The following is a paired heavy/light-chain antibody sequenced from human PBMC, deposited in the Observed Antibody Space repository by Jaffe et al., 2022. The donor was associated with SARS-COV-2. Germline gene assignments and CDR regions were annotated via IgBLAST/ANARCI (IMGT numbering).Heavy chain of an antibody. CDR1: GFTFSSYS. J-gene: IGHJ6*02. CDR3: ARDQASGTYGRGMDV. Sequence: EVKVVESGGGLVQPGGSLRLSCVASGFTFSSYSMNWVRQAPGKGPEWVSYISSGSGTTYYADSVKGRFTIFRDNAENSLFLQMDSLRDEDTALYYCARDQASGTYGRGMDVWGQGTMVTVS. CDR2: ISSGSGTT. D-gene: IGHD1-26*01. V-gene: IGHV3-48*02.
Light chain of an antibody. J-gene: IGKJ1*01. CDR2: AAS. CDR3: QQYYSYPPT. V-gene: IGKV1-8*01. CDR1: QGVSSY. Sequence: AIRMTQSPSSFSASTGDRVTFTCRASQGVSSYLAWYQQKPGKAPKLLIYAASTLESGVPSRFSGSGSGTDFTLTISCLQSEDFATYYCQQYYSYPPTFGQGTKVDI.